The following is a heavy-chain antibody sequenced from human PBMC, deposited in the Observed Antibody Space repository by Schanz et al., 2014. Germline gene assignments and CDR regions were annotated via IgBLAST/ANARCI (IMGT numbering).Heavy chain of an antibody. CDR2: VFYTGTT. CDR3: ARHGPLAGIPLDY. V-gene: IGHV4-39*01. CDR1: GGSINSNSYY. J-gene: IGHJ4*02. Sequence: QLQLQESGPGLVKPSETLSLICSVSGGSINSNSYYWGWIRQPPGKGLEWIGNVFYTGTTYTNPSLRGRLTVPVDASNNQFSLKRTSVTAADTAVYFCARHGPLAGIPLDYWGRGTLVTVSS. D-gene: IGHD6-19*01.